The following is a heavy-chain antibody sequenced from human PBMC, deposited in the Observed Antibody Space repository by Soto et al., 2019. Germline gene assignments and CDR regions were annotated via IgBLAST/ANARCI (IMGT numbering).Heavy chain of an antibody. D-gene: IGHD3-3*01. V-gene: IGHV3-73*01. Sequence: GSLRLSCAASGFTFSDSAIHWVRQASGRRLEWVGRIRSKANTYATAYAASVKGRFTISRDDSKNTAYLQVNSLKTEDTAVYYCARWYYDFWSGYYRYFDYWGQGTLVTVSS. CDR3: ARWYYDFWSGYYRYFDY. CDR1: GFTFSDSA. CDR2: IRSKANTYAT. J-gene: IGHJ4*02.